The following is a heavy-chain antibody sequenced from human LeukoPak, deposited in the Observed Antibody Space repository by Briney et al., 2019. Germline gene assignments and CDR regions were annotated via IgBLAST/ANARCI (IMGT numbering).Heavy chain of an antibody. Sequence: GGSLRLSCAASGFTVSSNYMSWVRQAPGKGLEWVSAISSSGGSTYYADSVRGRFTISRDNSKNTLFLLMNSLRAEDTAVYSRAKDLPPGTVGFGYWGQGTLVTVSS. CDR3: AKDLPPGTVGFGY. V-gene: IGHV3-23*01. J-gene: IGHJ4*02. CDR2: ISSSGGST. D-gene: IGHD1-7*01. CDR1: GFTVSSNY.